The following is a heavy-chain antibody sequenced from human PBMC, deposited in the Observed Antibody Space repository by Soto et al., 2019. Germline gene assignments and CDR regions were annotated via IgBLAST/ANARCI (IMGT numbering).Heavy chain of an antibody. J-gene: IGHJ6*03. V-gene: IGHV4-31*03. D-gene: IGHD3-3*01. Sequence: SETLSLTCSVSGGSISSGGYYWSWIRQHPGKGLEWIGYIYYSGRTYYNPSLKSRVTISVDTSKNQFSLKLSSVTAADTAVYYCARLRRLEWFSRRHDGYYYYYYYMDVWGKGTTVTVSS. CDR1: GGSISSGGYY. CDR2: IYYSGRT. CDR3: ARLRRLEWFSRRHDGYYYYYYYMDV.